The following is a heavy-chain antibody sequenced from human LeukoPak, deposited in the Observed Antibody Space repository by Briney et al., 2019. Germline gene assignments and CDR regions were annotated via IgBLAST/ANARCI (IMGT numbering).Heavy chain of an antibody. CDR2: ISGSGGST. D-gene: IGHD3-10*01. J-gene: IGHJ4*02. CDR3: AFSTYYYGSGSYYRGDYFDY. CDR1: GFTFSSYA. Sequence: GGSLRLSCADSGFTFSSYAMSWVRQAPGTGLEWVSAISGSGGSTYYADSVKGRFTISRDNSKNRLYLQMNSLRAEDTAVYYCAFSTYYYGSGSYYRGDYFDYWGQGTLVTVSS. V-gene: IGHV3-23*01.